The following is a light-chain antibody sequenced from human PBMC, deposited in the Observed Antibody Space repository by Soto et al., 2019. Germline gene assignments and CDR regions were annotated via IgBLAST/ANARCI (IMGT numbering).Light chain of an antibody. Sequence: DIQMTQSPSTLSASVGDRVTITCRASQTINSWLAWYQQKPGKAPNLLIYKASTLQSGVPSRFSGSGSGTEFTLTISSLQPDDFATYYCQQYNSFVTFGGGTKVEIK. CDR2: KAS. CDR1: QTINSW. V-gene: IGKV1-5*03. J-gene: IGKJ4*01. CDR3: QQYNSFVT.